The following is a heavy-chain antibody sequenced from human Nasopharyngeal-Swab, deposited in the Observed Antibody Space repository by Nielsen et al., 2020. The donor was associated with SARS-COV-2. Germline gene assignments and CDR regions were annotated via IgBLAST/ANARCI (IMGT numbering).Heavy chain of an antibody. CDR3: ARGDYSNYVDYYYYYYMDV. J-gene: IGHJ6*03. V-gene: IGHV3-74*01. D-gene: IGHD4-11*01. Sequence: GESMKHYCAASGFNFSSYWMHWVRQAPGKGLEWVSRINRDGSSTSYADSVKGRFTISRDNAKNTLYLQMNSLRAEDTAVYYCARGDYSNYVDYYYYYYMDVWGKGTTVTVSS. CDR2: INRDGSST. CDR1: GFNFSSYW.